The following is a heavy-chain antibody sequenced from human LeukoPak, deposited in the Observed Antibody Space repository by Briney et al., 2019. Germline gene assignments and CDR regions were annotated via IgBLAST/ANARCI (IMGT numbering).Heavy chain of an antibody. V-gene: IGHV1-2*02. CDR3: ARDQEARLLWFGDLQP. J-gene: IGHJ4*02. CDR1: GYTFTGYY. Sequence: ASVKVSCKASGYTFTGYYMQWVRQAPGQGLEWMGWINPNSGGTKYAQKLQGRVTMTTDTSTSTAYMELRSLRSDDTAVYYCARDQEARLLWFGDLQPWGQGTLVTVSS. D-gene: IGHD3-10*01. CDR2: INPNSGGT.